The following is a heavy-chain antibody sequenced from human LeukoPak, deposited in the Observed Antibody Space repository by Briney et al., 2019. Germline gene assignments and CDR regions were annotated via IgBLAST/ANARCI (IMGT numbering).Heavy chain of an antibody. CDR1: GYTFTGYY. J-gene: IGHJ4*02. D-gene: IGHD2-2*01. CDR2: INPNSGGT. Sequence: ASVKVSCKASGYTFTGYYMHWVRQAPGQGLEWMGWINPNSGGTSYAQKFQGRVTMTRNTSINTDYMELSRLRSDDTAVYYCARGLRGSPAFDYWGQGTLVTVSS. CDR3: ARGLRGSPAFDY. V-gene: IGHV1-2*02.